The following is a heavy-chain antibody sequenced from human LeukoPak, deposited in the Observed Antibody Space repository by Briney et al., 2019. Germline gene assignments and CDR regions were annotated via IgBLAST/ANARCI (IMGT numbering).Heavy chain of an antibody. Sequence: ASVKVSCKASGYTFTGYYMHWVRQAPGQGLEWMGWINPNSGGTNYAQKFQGRVTMTRDTSISTAYMELSRLRSDDTAVYYCARAELSGYYAGDAFDIWGQGTMVTVSS. J-gene: IGHJ3*02. V-gene: IGHV1-2*02. CDR1: GYTFTGYY. CDR2: INPNSGGT. CDR3: ARAELSGYYAGDAFDI. D-gene: IGHD3-9*01.